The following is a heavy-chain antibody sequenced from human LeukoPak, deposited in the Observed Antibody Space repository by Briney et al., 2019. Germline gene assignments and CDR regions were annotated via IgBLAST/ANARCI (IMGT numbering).Heavy chain of an antibody. CDR1: GFTFSNAW. J-gene: IGHJ4*02. Sequence: GGSLRLSCAASGFTFSNAWMSWVRQAPGKGLEWVGRIKSKTDGGTTDYAAPVKRRFTISRDDSKNTLYLQMNSLKTEDTAVYYCTRQRGLRSLYDYWGQGTLVTVSS. CDR2: IKSKTDGGTT. V-gene: IGHV3-15*01. D-gene: IGHD3-16*01. CDR3: TRQRGLRSLYDY.